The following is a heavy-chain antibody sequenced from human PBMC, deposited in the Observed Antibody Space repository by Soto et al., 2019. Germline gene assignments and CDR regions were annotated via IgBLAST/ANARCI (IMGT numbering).Heavy chain of an antibody. J-gene: IGHJ3*02. CDR2: IYYSGST. D-gene: IGHD3-22*01. V-gene: IGHV4-59*01. Sequence: SETLSLTCTVSGGSISSYYWSWIRQPPGKGLEWIGYIYYSGSTNDNPSLKSRVTISVDTSKNQFSLKLSSVTAADTAVYYCARGYDSSGFDSFDIWGQGHFVTVSS. CDR3: ARGYDSSGFDSFDI. CDR1: GGSISSYY.